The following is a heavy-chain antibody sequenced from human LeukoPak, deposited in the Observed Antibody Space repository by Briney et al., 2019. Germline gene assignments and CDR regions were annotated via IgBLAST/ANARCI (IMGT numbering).Heavy chain of an antibody. J-gene: IGHJ5*02. V-gene: IGHV4-59*01. Sequence: SETLSLTCTVSGGSISSYYWSWIRQPPGKGLEWIGYIYYSGSTNYNPSLKSRVTISVDTSKNQFSLKLSSVTAADTAVYYCARERMGGTPGWFDPWGQGTLVTVSS. CDR2: IYYSGST. D-gene: IGHD2-15*01. CDR1: GGSISSYY. CDR3: ARERMGGTPGWFDP.